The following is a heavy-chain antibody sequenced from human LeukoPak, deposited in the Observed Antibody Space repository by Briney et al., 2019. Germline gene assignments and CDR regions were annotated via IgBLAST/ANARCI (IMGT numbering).Heavy chain of an antibody. CDR2: FYYSGST. D-gene: IGHD5-24*01. CDR1: GGSITSSSYY. J-gene: IGHJ4*02. V-gene: IGHV4-39*01. Sequence: SSETLSLTCTASGGSITSSSYYCGWIRQPPGKGLQWIGSFYYSGSTYYNPSLKSRVTIYVDTSKNQFSLKLSSVTAADTAVYYCARGRRDGYNLEYFDKWGQGTLVTVSS. CDR3: ARGRRDGYNLEYFDK.